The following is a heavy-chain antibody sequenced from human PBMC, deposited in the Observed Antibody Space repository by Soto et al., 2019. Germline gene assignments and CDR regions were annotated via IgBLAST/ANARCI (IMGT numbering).Heavy chain of an antibody. J-gene: IGHJ6*03. Sequence: SETLSLTCTVSGGSISSSSYYWGWICQPPGKGLEWIGNIYYSGSTYYNASLKSRVTISVDTSKNQFSLKLNSVTAADTAVYYCARHAYYYYYYMDVWGTGTTVT. CDR1: GGSISSSSYY. CDR2: IYYSGST. V-gene: IGHV4-39*01. CDR3: ARHAYYYYYYMDV.